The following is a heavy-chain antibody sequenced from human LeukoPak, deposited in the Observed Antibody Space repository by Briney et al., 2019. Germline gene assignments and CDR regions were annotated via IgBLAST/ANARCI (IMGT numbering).Heavy chain of an antibody. CDR1: GFTFSSYA. J-gene: IGHJ4*02. Sequence: GGSLRLSCAASGFTFSSYAMSRVRQAPGKGLEWVSAISGSGGSTYYADSVKGRFTISRDNSKNTLYLQMNSLRAEDTAVYYCAKDITMVRGVFDYWGQGTLVTVSS. D-gene: IGHD3-10*01. V-gene: IGHV3-23*01. CDR3: AKDITMVRGVFDY. CDR2: ISGSGGST.